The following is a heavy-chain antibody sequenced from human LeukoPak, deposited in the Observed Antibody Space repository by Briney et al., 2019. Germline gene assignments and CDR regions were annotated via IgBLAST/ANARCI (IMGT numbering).Heavy chain of an antibody. CDR2: IYPGDSDT. CDR1: GYSFTSYW. Sequence: NHGESLKISCKGSGYSFTSYWIGWVRQMPGKGLEWMGIIYPGDSDTRYSPSFQGQVTISADKSASTAYLQWSSLKASDTAMYYCARLILAVAGTYDYWGQGTLVTVSS. V-gene: IGHV5-51*01. J-gene: IGHJ4*02. D-gene: IGHD6-19*01. CDR3: ARLILAVAGTYDY.